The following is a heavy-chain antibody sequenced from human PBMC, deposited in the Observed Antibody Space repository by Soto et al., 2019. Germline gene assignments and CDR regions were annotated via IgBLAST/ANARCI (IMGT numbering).Heavy chain of an antibody. CDR2: IGYAGDK. CDR1: GFTFSTYD. V-gene: IGHV3-13*04. CDR3: ARTNGSGSYHFDY. J-gene: IGHJ4*02. D-gene: IGHD3-10*01. Sequence: EVQLVESGGGLVQPGGSLRLSCAASGFTFSTYDMHWVRQATGKGLEWVSAIGYAGDKDYLVSVRGRFTISRENAKNSLYLQMNSLRAGDTAVYYCARTNGSGSYHFDYWGQGTLVTVSS.